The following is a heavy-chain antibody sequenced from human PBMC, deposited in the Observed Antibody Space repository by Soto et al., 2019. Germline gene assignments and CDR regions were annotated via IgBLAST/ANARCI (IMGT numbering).Heavy chain of an antibody. CDR1: GGSFSGYY. D-gene: IGHD1-26*01. CDR3: ARALAVGADDAFDI. J-gene: IGHJ3*02. V-gene: IGHV4-34*01. Sequence: SETLSLTCAVYGGSFSGYYWSWIRQPPGKGLEWIGEINHSGSTNYNPSLKSRVTISVDTSKNQFSLKLSSVTAADTAVYYCARALAVGADDAFDIWGQGTMVTVSS. CDR2: INHSGST.